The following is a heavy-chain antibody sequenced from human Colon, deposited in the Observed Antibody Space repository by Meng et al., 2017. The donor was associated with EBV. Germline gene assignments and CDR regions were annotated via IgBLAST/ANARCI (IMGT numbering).Heavy chain of an antibody. CDR1: GGSISSGNHY. CDR3: ASLYGDSSVWYLDL. J-gene: IGHJ2*01. D-gene: IGHD4-17*01. V-gene: IGHV4-31*03. CDR2: IYYSGST. Sequence: QLQESGPGLVKPSQTLSLTCTVSGGSISSGNHYWSWIRQHPGKGLEYIGYIYYSGSTYYNPSLKSRVIISVDTSKNQFSLRLNSVTAADTAVYYCASLYGDSSVWYLDLWGRGTLVTVSS.